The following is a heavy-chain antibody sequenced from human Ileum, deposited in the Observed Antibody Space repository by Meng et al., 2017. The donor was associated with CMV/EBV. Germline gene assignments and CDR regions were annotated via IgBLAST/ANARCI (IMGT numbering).Heavy chain of an antibody. V-gene: IGHV3-23*01. CDR1: GFTFSTYA. CDR3: AKDKLGSQRINLFDY. CDR2: ISGSSDGTT. J-gene: IGHJ4*02. Sequence: LSLTCAASGFTFSTYAMSWVRQAPGKGLEWVSGISGSSDGTTYYADSVKGRFAVSRDNSKNTLYLQMTSLRVDDTAVYYCAKDKLGSQRINLFDYWGQGTLVTVSS. D-gene: IGHD2-15*01.